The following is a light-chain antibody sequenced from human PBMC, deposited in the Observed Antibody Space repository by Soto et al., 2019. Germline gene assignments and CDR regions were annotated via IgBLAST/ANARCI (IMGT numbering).Light chain of an antibody. V-gene: IGKV3-11*01. CDR3: HQRYSWPRT. CDR1: QSVSSQ. CDR2: DAS. Sequence: IVLTQSPATLSLSPGERATLSCRASQSVSSQLAWYQHKPGLAPRLLIYDASNRATGIPARCSGSGSGTDFTLTISSLAPEDFAVYYCHQRYSWPRTFGQGTKLELK. J-gene: IGKJ2*01.